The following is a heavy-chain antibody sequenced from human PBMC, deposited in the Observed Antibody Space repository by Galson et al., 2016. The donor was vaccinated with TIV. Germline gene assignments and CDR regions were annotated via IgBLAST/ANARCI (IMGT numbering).Heavy chain of an antibody. CDR2: IVPLSGT. V-gene: IGHV1-69*13. J-gene: IGHJ6*02. CDR3: ARGGHYALDV. Sequence: SVKVSCKASGGVFNNYAIIWVRQAPGQGLEWMGGIVPLSGTNYAKKFQGRVTVTADEATKTTYMDLSGLRSDGTAVYYCARGGHYALDVWGQGTAVTVSS. D-gene: IGHD3-16*01. CDR1: GGVFNNYA.